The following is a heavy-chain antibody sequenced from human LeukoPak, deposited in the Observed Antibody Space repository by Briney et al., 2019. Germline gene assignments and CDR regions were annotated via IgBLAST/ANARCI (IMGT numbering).Heavy chain of an antibody. V-gene: IGHV3-23*01. CDR2: ISGSGGTT. Sequence: PGGTLRLSCAASGFTFNRYGMSWVRQAPAKGLEWVSAISGSGGTTYYADSVKGRFTISRDNSKNTLYLQINSLRAEDTAVYYCAKDHLPGIVVADRDYWGQGTLVTVSS. CDR3: AKDHLPGIVVADRDY. CDR1: GFTFNRYG. J-gene: IGHJ4*02. D-gene: IGHD6-19*01.